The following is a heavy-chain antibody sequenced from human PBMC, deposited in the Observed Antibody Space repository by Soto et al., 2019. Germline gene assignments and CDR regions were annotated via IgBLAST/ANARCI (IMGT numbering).Heavy chain of an antibody. CDR1: GYTFTNYD. D-gene: IGHD1-26*01. J-gene: IGHJ6*03. CDR3: ARAVRVGPDSKYYYYMDV. V-gene: IGHV1-8*01. Sequence: ASVKVSCKASGYTFTNYDVNWVRQATGQGLEWMGWMNPNTGNTGYAQKFQGRVTMTRNTSISTAYMELSSLRSEDTAVYYCARAVRVGPDSKYYYYMDVWGKGTTVTVPS. CDR2: MNPNTGNT.